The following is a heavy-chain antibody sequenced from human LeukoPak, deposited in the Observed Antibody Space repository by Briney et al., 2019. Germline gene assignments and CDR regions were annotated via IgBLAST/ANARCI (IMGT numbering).Heavy chain of an antibody. V-gene: IGHV4-39*07. J-gene: IGHJ4*02. D-gene: IGHD2-2*01. Sequence: SETLSLTCTVSGGSISSSSYYWGWIRQPPGKGLEWIGSIDYSGNTYYNPSLKSRVTISVDTSKNQFSLKLSSVTAADTAVYYCARGWSPRYCSSTSCYARGSWDYWGQGTLVTVSS. CDR1: GGSISSSSYY. CDR3: ARGWSPRYCSSTSCYARGSWDY. CDR2: IDYSGNT.